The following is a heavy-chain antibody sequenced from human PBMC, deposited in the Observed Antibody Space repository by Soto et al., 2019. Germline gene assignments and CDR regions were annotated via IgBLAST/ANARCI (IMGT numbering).Heavy chain of an antibody. CDR3: ARDRGCSGGICYRDLGY. V-gene: IGHV3-48*01. D-gene: IGHD2-15*01. Sequence: PGGSLRLSCAASGFTFSSYSMSWVRQAPGKGLEWVSYISSTSNTIYYADSVKGRFTISRDNAKNSLYLHANSLSAEDTAVYYCARDRGCSGGICYRDLGYWGQGTLVTVSS. CDR2: ISSTSNTI. CDR1: GFTFSSYS. J-gene: IGHJ4*02.